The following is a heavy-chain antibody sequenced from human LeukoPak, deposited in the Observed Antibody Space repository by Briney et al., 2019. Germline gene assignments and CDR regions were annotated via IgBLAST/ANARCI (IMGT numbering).Heavy chain of an antibody. CDR3: AIDGRLGGVAIKGFDY. CDR1: GFTFGSYA. D-gene: IGHD3-3*01. V-gene: IGHV3-30*04. J-gene: IGHJ4*02. Sequence: GGSLRLSCAASGFTFGSYAMHWVRQAPGKGLEWVAVISYDGSNKYYEDYVKGRFTISRDNSKNTLYLQMNSLRAEDTAVYYCAIDGRLGGVAIKGFDYWGQGTLVTVSS. CDR2: ISYDGSNK.